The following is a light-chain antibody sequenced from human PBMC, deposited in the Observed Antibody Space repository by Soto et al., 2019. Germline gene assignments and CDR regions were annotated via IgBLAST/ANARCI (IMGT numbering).Light chain of an antibody. CDR3: QQRSNWPPT. CDR2: DAS. CDR1: QSVSSY. J-gene: IGKJ5*01. Sequence: EIVMTQSPGTLSLSPGERATLSCRASQSVSSYLAWYQQKPGQAPRLLIYDASNRATGIPARFSGSGSGTDFTLTISSLEPEDFAVYYCQQRSNWPPTCGQGTRREIK. V-gene: IGKV3-11*01.